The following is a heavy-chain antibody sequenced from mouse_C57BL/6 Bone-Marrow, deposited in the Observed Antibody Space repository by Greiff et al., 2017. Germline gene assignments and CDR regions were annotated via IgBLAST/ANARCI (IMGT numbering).Heavy chain of an antibody. CDR1: GFTFSSYG. D-gene: IGHD2-3*01. CDR2: ISSGGSYT. V-gene: IGHV5-6*02. CDR3: ARRSYDGYDWYFDV. J-gene: IGHJ1*03. Sequence: EVKVVESGGDLVKPGGSLKLSCAASGFTFSSYGMSWVRQTPDKRLEWVATISSGGSYTYYPDSVKGRFTISRDNAKNTLYLQMSSLKSEDTAMYYCARRSYDGYDWYFDVWGTGTTVTVSS.